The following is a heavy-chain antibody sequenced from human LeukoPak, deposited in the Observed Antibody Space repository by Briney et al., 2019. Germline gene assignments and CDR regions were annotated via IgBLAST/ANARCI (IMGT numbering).Heavy chain of an antibody. D-gene: IGHD5-12*01. CDR3: AGLGATTYDY. CDR2: INPDSGGT. V-gene: IGHV1-2*02. Sequence: GASVKVSCKASGYTFTGYYIHWVRQAPGQGLEWMGWINPDSGGTNYAQDFKGRVTMTRDTSISTAYMELRMLRSDDMAVYYCAGLGATTYDYWGQGTPVTVSS. J-gene: IGHJ4*02. CDR1: GYTFTGYY.